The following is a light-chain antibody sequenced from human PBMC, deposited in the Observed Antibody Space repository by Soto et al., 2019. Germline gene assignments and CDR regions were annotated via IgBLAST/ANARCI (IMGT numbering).Light chain of an antibody. CDR3: QHYNNWPPWT. V-gene: IGKV3-15*01. Sequence: EIVMTQSPATLSVSPGERATLSCRASQSVSSNLAWYQQKPGQAPRLFIYGASTRATGIPARFSGSGSGTEFTLTINSLQSEDFAVYYCQHYNNWPPWTFGQGTKVEIK. CDR2: GAS. J-gene: IGKJ1*01. CDR1: QSVSSN.